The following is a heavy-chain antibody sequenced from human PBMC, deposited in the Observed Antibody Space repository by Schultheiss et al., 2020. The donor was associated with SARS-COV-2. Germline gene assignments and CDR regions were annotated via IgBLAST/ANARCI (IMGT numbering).Heavy chain of an antibody. Sequence: GGSLRLSCAASGFTFSSYGMHWVRQAPGKGLEWVAVISYDGSNKYYADSVKGRFTISRDNSKNTLYLQMNSLRAEDTAVYYCARVLEDTAMVTGRYYYYYYMDVWGKGTTVTVSS. CDR2: ISYDGSNK. V-gene: IGHV3-30*03. J-gene: IGHJ6*03. CDR3: ARVLEDTAMVTGRYYYYYYMDV. CDR1: GFTFSSYG. D-gene: IGHD5-18*01.